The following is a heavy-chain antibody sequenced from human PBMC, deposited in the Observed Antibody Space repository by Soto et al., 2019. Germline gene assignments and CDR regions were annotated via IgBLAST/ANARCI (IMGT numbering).Heavy chain of an antibody. CDR1: GGSFSGYY. CDR3: ARRKRWLQSSYGIDV. CDR2: INHRGST. Sequence: QVQLQQWGAGLLKPSETLSLTCAVYGGSFSGYYWSWIRQPPGKGLEWIGEINHRGSTNYNPSLKSRVTLSVDTSKNQFSLKLSSVTAADTSVYYCARRKRWLQSSYGIDVWGQGTTVTVSS. D-gene: IGHD5-12*01. V-gene: IGHV4-34*01. J-gene: IGHJ6*02.